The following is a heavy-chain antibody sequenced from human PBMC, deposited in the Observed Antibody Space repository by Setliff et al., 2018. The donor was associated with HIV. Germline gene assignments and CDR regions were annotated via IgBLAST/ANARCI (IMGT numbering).Heavy chain of an antibody. D-gene: IGHD3-22*01. J-gene: IGHJ4*02. CDR1: SGSISTYY. V-gene: IGHV4-59*01. Sequence: SETLSLTCTVSSGSISTYYWTWIRQPPGKGLEYIGYIYYTGSTDYNPSLKSRVTISVDTSKNQFSVRLSSVSAADTAVYFCARHVARFDYDTGGYYVSHFDYWGQGTQVTVSS. CDR3: ARHVARFDYDTGGYYVSHFDY. CDR2: IYYTGST.